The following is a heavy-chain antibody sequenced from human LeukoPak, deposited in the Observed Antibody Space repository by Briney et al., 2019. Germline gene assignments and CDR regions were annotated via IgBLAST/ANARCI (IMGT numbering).Heavy chain of an antibody. D-gene: IGHD3-22*01. V-gene: IGHV2-5*02. CDR2: LFWDGDK. CDR1: GFSLSTSGVG. Sequence: SGPTLVKPTQTLTLTCTFSGFSLSTSGVGVGWIRQPPGKALEWLALLFWDGDKRYCPSLRSRLTITSDTSKNQVVLTLTNMDPADTATYYCAHRDYYDSRGYLDWGQGTLVTVSS. CDR3: AHRDYYDSRGYLD. J-gene: IGHJ4*02.